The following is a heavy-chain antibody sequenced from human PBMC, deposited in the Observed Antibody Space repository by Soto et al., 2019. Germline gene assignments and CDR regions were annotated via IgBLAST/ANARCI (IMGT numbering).Heavy chain of an antibody. CDR3: ARGYYDFWSGYLGSSNYHYYGMDV. V-gene: IGHV3-7*05. Sequence: GGALRLSSAASGFTFRSYGMIWVRLAPGKGLEWVANIKQDGSEEYYVDSVKGRFTISRDNAKNSLYLQMNSLRAEDTAVYYCARGYYDFWSGYLGSSNYHYYGMDVWGQGTTVTVSS. D-gene: IGHD3-3*01. CDR1: GFTFRSYG. J-gene: IGHJ6*02. CDR2: IKQDGSEE.